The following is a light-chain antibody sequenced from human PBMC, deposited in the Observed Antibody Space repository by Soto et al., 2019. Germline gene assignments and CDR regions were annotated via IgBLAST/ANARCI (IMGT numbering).Light chain of an antibody. V-gene: IGKV1-5*01. CDR1: QTINSW. CDR3: QQYDSYSSGP. Sequence: DIQMTPSPSTLSASVGDRVTITCRASQTINSWLAWYQQKPGKAPKVLIFDASSLKTGVPSRFSGSGSGTEFTLTISNLQPDDFATYYCQQYDSYSSGPFGQGTKVDI. J-gene: IGKJ1*01. CDR2: DAS.